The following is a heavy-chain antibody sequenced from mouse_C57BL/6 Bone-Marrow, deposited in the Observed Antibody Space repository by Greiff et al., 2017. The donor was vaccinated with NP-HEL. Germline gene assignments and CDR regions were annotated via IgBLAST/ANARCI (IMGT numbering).Heavy chain of an antibody. CDR2: IRSKSNNYAT. V-gene: IGHV10-1*01. Sequence: EVMLVESGGGLVQPKGSLKLSCAASGFSFNTYAMNWVRQAPGKGLEWVARIRSKSNNYATYYADSVKDRFTISRDDSESMLYLQMNNLKTEDTAMYYCVRDYSGRSFDYWGQGTTLTVSS. CDR1: GFSFNTYA. J-gene: IGHJ2*01. D-gene: IGHD2-12*01. CDR3: VRDYSGRSFDY.